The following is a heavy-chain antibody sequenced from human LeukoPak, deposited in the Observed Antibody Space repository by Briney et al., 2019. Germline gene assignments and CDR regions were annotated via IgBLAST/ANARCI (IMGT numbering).Heavy chain of an antibody. D-gene: IGHD3-22*01. J-gene: IGHJ5*02. Sequence: GGSLRLSCAASGFTVSSNYMSWVRQAPGKGLEWVSVIYSGGSTYYADSVKGRFTISRDNSKNTLYLQMNSLRAEDTAVYYCARSSGYYYASSGYPLGWFDPWGQGTLVTVSS. CDR3: ARSSGYYYASSGYPLGWFDP. V-gene: IGHV3-66*02. CDR2: IYSGGST. CDR1: GFTVSSNY.